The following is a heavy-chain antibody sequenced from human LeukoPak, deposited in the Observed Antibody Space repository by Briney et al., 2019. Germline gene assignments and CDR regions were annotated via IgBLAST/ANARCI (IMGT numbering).Heavy chain of an antibody. Sequence: SETLSLTCTVSGGSISSSTYYWGWIRQPPGKGLEWIGTIFYSGSTYYNPSLKSRLTISVDTSKNQYSLRLSSVTAADTAVYYCARDSSSGWFDYWGQGTLVTVSS. CDR2: IFYSGST. J-gene: IGHJ4*02. CDR3: ARDSSSGWFDY. D-gene: IGHD6-19*01. CDR1: GGSISSSTYY. V-gene: IGHV4-39*02.